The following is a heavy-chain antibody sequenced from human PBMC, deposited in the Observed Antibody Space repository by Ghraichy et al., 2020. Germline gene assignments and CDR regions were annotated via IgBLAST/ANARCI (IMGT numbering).Heavy chain of an antibody. CDR2: IYSGGST. V-gene: IGHV3-66*01. Sequence: GESLNISCAASGFTVSSNYMSWVRQAPGKGLEWVSVIYSGGSTYYADSVKGRFTISRDNSKNTLYLQMNSLRAEDTAVYYCARDRHDFRSGYRGGSYGMDVWGQGTTVTVSS. CDR3: ARDRHDFRSGYRGGSYGMDV. CDR1: GFTVSSNY. J-gene: IGHJ6*02. D-gene: IGHD3-3*01.